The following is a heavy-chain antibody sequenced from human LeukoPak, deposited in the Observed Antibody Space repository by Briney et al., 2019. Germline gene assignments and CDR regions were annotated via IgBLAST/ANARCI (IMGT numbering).Heavy chain of an antibody. Sequence: SETLSLTCAVYGGSFSGYYWSWIRQPPGKGLEWIGEINHSGSTNYNPSLKSRVTISVVTSENQFSLKLSSVTAADTAVYYCARERSVLYYYYGMDVWGQGTTVTVSS. J-gene: IGHJ6*02. CDR2: INHSGST. D-gene: IGHD4/OR15-4a*01. V-gene: IGHV4-34*01. CDR1: GGSFSGYY. CDR3: ARERSVLYYYYGMDV.